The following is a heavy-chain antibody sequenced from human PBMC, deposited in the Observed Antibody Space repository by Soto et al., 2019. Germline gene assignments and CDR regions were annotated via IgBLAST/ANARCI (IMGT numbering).Heavy chain of an antibody. V-gene: IGHV3-15*01. CDR2: IKSKTDGGTT. CDR3: NTDHDWGSAYYAHYMDV. D-gene: IGHD3-16*01. J-gene: IGHJ6*03. Sequence: EVQLVESGGGLVKPGGSLRLSCAASGFTLSKAWMRWVRQAPGKGLEWVGRIKSKTDGGTTDYAAPVTGRFTISRDDSKNKLYLQLNRLKSDDTAVYYCNTDHDWGSAYYAHYMDVWGKGTTVTVS. CDR1: GFTLSKAW.